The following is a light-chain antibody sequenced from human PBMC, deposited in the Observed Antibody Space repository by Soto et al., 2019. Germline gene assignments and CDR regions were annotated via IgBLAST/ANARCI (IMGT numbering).Light chain of an antibody. CDR1: QTVTSSY. V-gene: IGKV3-20*01. J-gene: IGKJ2*01. CDR3: QQYGGSPGMYT. Sequence: EIVLTQSPGTLSLSPGERGTLSCRASQTVTSSYLAWYQQRPGQAPRLLIQAASTRATGIPERFSGSGSGTDFTLTISRLEPEDFAVYYCQQYGGSPGMYTFGQGTKLEI. CDR2: AAS.